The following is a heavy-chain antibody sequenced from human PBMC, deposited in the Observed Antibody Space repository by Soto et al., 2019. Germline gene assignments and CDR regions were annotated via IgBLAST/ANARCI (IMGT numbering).Heavy chain of an antibody. J-gene: IGHJ4*02. CDR2: ISSRSSTI. D-gene: IGHD3-22*01. CDR1: GFTVSDYY. CDR3: AKGESYYYDSSGYWNY. V-gene: IGHV3-11*01. Sequence: PGGSLRLSCAASGFTVSDYYMSWIRQAPGKGLEWVSYISSRSSTIFYADSVKGRFTISRDNVKNSLYLQMNSLRGEDTAVYYCAKGESYYYDSSGYWNYWGQGTLVTVSS.